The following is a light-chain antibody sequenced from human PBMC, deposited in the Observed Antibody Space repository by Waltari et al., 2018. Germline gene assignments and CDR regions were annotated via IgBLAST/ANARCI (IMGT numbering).Light chain of an antibody. CDR2: AAS. CDR3: QQVYSFPRT. CDR1: QGISSR. V-gene: IGKV1-12*01. Sequence: DIQMTQSPSSVSASVGDRVTLTCRASQGISSRLAWYQQKPGKAPKLLIYAASSLHSGVPSRFSGSGSGTEFTLTISSLQPEDFATYYCQQVYSFPRTFGQGTKVEVK. J-gene: IGKJ1*01.